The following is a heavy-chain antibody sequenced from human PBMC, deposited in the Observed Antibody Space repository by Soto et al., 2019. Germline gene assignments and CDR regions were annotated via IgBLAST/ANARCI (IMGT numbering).Heavy chain of an antibody. D-gene: IGHD6-6*01. J-gene: IGHJ3*02. CDR1: GGTISSSRYH. CDR3: ARGRYSSSSEAFDI. V-gene: IGHV4-39*01. CDR2: IYYSGST. Sequence: SENLALTCTVSGGTISSSRYHWGWIRQPPGKGLEWIGSIYYSGSTYYNPSLKSRVTISVDTSKNQFSLKLSSVTAADTAVYYCARGRYSSSSEAFDIWGQGTMVT.